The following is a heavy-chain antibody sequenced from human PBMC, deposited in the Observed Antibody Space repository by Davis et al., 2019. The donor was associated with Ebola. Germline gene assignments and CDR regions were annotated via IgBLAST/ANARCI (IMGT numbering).Heavy chain of an antibody. CDR3: VRGPNFGSRTDYFDS. CDR2: IDDSGTWT. J-gene: IGHJ4*02. D-gene: IGHD2-8*01. V-gene: IGHV3-48*03. CDR1: GFIFRSYA. Sequence: GESLKISCAASGFIFRSYAMHWVRQAPGKGLEWISYIDDSGTWTVYADSVRGRFTISRDNARNSLFLQMNSLRVEDTAVYYCVRGPNFGSRTDYFDSWGQGTLVTVSS.